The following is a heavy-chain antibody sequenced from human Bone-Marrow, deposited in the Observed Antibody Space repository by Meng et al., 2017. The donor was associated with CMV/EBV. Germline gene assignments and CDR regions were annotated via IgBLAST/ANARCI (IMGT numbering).Heavy chain of an antibody. Sequence: AAAGFTFSSDSKNWVRQAPGKGLEWVSSISSSSSYIYYADSVKGRFTISRDNAKNSLYLQMNSLRAEDTAVYYCARDSSFLEWLYDYWGQGTLVTVSS. D-gene: IGHD3-3*02. V-gene: IGHV3-21*01. CDR1: GFTFSSDS. CDR3: ARDSSFLEWLYDY. J-gene: IGHJ4*02. CDR2: ISSSSSYI.